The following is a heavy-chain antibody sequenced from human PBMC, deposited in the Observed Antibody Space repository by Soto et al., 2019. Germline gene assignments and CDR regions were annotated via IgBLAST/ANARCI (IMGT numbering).Heavy chain of an antibody. D-gene: IGHD6-19*01. Sequence: GGSLRLSCAASGFTFISYAMSWVLQAPWKGLEWVSAISGSGGSTYYADSVKGRVTISRDNSKNTLYLQMNSLRAEDTAVYYCAREXSSGWKTFDYWGQGTLVTVSS. CDR2: ISGSGGST. J-gene: IGHJ4*02. CDR3: AREXSSGWKTFDY. V-gene: IGHV3-23*01. CDR1: GFTFISYA.